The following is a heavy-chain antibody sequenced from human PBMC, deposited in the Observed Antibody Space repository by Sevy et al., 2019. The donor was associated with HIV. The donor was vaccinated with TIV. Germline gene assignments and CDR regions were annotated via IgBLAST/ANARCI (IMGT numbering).Heavy chain of an antibody. D-gene: IGHD2-8*01. CDR1: GFTFSKYS. V-gene: IGHV3-23*01. J-gene: IGHJ4*02. Sequence: GGSLILSCAASGFTFSKYSMSWVRQPPGKGLEWVSTLSFGCGETNYADSVKGRFTISRDNSKSSVYLQMNNLRPEDTAVYYCAREGCTKPHDYWGQGTLVTVSS. CDR2: LSFGCGET. CDR3: AREGCTKPHDY.